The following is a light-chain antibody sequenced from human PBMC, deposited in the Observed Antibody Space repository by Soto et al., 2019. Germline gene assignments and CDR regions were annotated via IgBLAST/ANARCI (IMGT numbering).Light chain of an antibody. J-gene: IGKJ2*01. CDR3: HQYGSSSL. Sequence: ENVLTQSPDTLSLSPGERASLSCRASQSVGTSVLAWYQQKPGQAPRLLLYGTSNRATDIPDRFSGSGSGTDFTLTISRLEPEDSAVYFCHQYGSSSLFGQGNKLEIK. CDR1: QSVGTSV. V-gene: IGKV3-20*01. CDR2: GTS.